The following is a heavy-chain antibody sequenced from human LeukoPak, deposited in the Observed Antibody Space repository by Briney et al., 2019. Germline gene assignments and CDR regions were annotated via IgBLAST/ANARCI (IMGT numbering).Heavy chain of an antibody. V-gene: IGHV3-23*01. D-gene: IGHD6-19*01. CDR3: VRGISGPDC. Sequence: PGGSLRLSCAASGFTLSSYAMTWVCQAPGKGLDWVSSIIASGGSTYYADSVKGRFTISRDNSKNTLNLQMNSPRAEDTAVYFCVRGISGPDCWGQGTLVTVSS. J-gene: IGHJ4*02. CDR2: IIASGGST. CDR1: GFTLSSYA.